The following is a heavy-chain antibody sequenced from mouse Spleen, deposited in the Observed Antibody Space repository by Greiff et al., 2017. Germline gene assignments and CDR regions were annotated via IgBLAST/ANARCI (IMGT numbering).Heavy chain of an antibody. CDR1: GYTFTSYT. V-gene: IGHV1-4*01. D-gene: IGHD2-3*01. CDR2: INPSSGYT. J-gene: IGHJ3*01. CDR3: APHDGYLAWFAY. Sequence: SGAELARPGASVKMSCKASGYTFTSYTMHWVKQRPGQGLEWIGYINPSSGYTKYNQKFKDKATLTADKSSSTAYMQLSSLTSEDSAVYYCAPHDGYLAWFAYWGQGTLVTVSA.